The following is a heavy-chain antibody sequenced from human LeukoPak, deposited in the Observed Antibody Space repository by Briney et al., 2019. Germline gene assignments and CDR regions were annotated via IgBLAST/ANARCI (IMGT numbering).Heavy chain of an antibody. V-gene: IGHV4-61*05. Sequence: PSETLSLTCAVSGGSISTSSYYWGWIRQPPGKGLEWIGNIYYSGSTNYNPSLKSRVTISVDTSKNQFSLKLSSVTAADTAVYYCTRGSIAYYYMDVWGKGTTVTISS. CDR1: GGSISTSSYY. D-gene: IGHD3-22*01. J-gene: IGHJ6*03. CDR2: IYYSGST. CDR3: TRGSIAYYYMDV.